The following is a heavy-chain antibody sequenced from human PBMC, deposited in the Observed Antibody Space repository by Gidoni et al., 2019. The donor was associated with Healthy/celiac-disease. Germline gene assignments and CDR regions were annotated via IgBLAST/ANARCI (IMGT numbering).Heavy chain of an antibody. CDR1: GYSFSSYW. D-gene: IGHD6-19*01. CDR2: SYPGDSDT. Sequence: EVQLVQSGAEVKKRGESLKIPWKGDGYSFSSYWSGWVRQRPGKGLGWMGISYPGDSDTRYSPSFQGQVTISADTSISTAYLQWSSLKASDTAMYYCARQYGYISGWAYLDSWGQGTLVTVSS. J-gene: IGHJ4*02. CDR3: ARQYGYISGWAYLDS. V-gene: IGHV5-51*01.